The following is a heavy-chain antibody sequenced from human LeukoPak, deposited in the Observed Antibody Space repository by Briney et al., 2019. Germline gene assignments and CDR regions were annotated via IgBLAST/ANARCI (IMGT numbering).Heavy chain of an antibody. V-gene: IGHV1-69*13. J-gene: IGHJ4*02. CDR3: ARERIGGQLDFGY. CDR1: GGTFSRYA. Sequence: SVKVSCKASGGTFSRYAISWVRQAPGQGLEWMGGIIPIFGTANYAQKFQGRVTITADESTSTAYMELSSLRSEDTAVYYCARERIGGQLDFGYWGQGTLVTVSS. CDR2: IIPIFGTA. D-gene: IGHD6-6*01.